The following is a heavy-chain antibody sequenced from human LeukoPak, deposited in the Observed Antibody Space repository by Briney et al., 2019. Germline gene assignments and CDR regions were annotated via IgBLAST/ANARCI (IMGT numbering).Heavy chain of an antibody. CDR3: ARGQLRYFDWLHP. Sequence: ASVKVSCKASGYTFTGYYMHWVRQAPGQGLEWMGWMNPNSGNTGYAQKFQGRVTMTRNTSISTAYMELSSLRSEDTAVYYCARGQLRYFDWLHPWGQGTLVTVSS. D-gene: IGHD3-9*01. J-gene: IGHJ5*02. CDR2: MNPNSGNT. CDR1: GYTFTGYY. V-gene: IGHV1-8*02.